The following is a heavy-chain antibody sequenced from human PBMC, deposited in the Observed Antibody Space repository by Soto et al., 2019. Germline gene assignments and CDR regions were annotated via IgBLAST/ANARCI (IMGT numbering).Heavy chain of an antibody. D-gene: IGHD4-17*01. Sequence: SETLSLTCAVYGGSFSGYYWSWIRQPPGKGLEWIGEINHSGSTNYNPSLKSRVTISVDTSKNQFSLKLSSVTAADTAVYYCARSPSNRDYATIDYWGQGTLVTFSS. CDR2: INHSGST. J-gene: IGHJ4*02. CDR1: GGSFSGYY. CDR3: ARSPSNRDYATIDY. V-gene: IGHV4-34*01.